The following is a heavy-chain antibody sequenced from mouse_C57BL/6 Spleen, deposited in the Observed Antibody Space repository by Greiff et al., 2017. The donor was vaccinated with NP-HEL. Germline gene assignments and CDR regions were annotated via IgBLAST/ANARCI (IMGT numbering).Heavy chain of an antibody. Sequence: EVQLQQSGPELVKPGDSVKISCKASGYSFTGYFMNWVMQSHGKSLEWIGRINPYNGDTFYNQKFKGKATLTVDKSSSTAHMELRSLTAEDSAVYYCARDDYYGSSLSYWYFDVWGTGTTVTVSS. V-gene: IGHV1-20*01. CDR1: GYSFTGYF. D-gene: IGHD1-1*01. CDR3: ARDDYYGSSLSYWYFDV. J-gene: IGHJ1*03. CDR2: INPYNGDT.